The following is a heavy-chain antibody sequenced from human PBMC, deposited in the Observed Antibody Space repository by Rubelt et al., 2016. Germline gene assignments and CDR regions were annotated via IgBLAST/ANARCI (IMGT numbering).Heavy chain of an antibody. CDR1: GYTFTSYD. CDR2: MNPNSGNT. CDR3: ARGSASAPTLFPLVSCENSPSDTSSVAVGCLAQDV. J-gene: IGHJ6*01. D-gene: IGHD6-25*01. Sequence: QVQLVQSGAEVKKPGASVKVSCKASGYTFTSYDINWVRQATGQGLEWMGWMNPNSGNTGHAQKFQGRVTMTRNTSISTAYMELCSLRSEDTAVYYCARGSASAPTLFPLVSCENSPSDTSSVAVGCLAQDV. V-gene: IGHV1-8*01.